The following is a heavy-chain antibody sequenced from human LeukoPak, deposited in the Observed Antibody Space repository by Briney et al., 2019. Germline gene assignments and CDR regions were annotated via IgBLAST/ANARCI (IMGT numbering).Heavy chain of an antibody. CDR2: IKSKTDGGTT. V-gene: IGHV3-15*01. Sequence: GGSLRLSCAASGFTFSNAWMSWVRQAPGKGLELVGRIKSKTDGGTTDYAAPVKGRFTISRDDSKNTLYLQMNSLKTEDTAVYYCTTDQVGSSWPYYFDYWGQGTLVTVSS. CDR3: TTDQVGSSWPYYFDY. CDR1: GFTFSNAW. D-gene: IGHD6-13*01. J-gene: IGHJ4*02.